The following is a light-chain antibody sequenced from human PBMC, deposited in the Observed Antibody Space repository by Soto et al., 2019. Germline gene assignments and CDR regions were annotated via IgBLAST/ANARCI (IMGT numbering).Light chain of an antibody. CDR3: SSYTSSSTRV. CDR1: SSDVGGYNY. V-gene: IGLV2-14*01. Sequence: QSALTQPATVSGSPGQSITISCTGTSSDVGGYNYVSWYQQHPGKAPKLMIYDVSNRPSGVSNRFSGSKSGNTASLTISGLQAEDEADYYCSSYTSSSTRVFGRGTKLTVL. J-gene: IGLJ2*01. CDR2: DVS.